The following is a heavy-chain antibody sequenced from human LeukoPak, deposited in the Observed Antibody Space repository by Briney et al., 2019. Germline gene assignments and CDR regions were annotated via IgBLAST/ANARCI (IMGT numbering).Heavy chain of an antibody. Sequence: GGSLRLSCAASGFTFSSYGMNWVRQAPGKGLEWVSGISGSGDSTYSADSVKGRFTISRDNSKNTLYLHMNSLRAEDTAVYYCAKANSPTNWGQGTLVTVSS. V-gene: IGHV3-23*01. D-gene: IGHD5-24*01. J-gene: IGHJ4*02. CDR1: GFTFSSYG. CDR2: ISGSGDST. CDR3: AKANSPTN.